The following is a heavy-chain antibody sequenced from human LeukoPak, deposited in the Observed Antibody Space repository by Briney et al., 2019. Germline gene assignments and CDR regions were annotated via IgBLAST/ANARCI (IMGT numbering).Heavy chain of an antibody. D-gene: IGHD3-10*01. V-gene: IGHV1-69*02. Sequence: SVKVSCKASGVTFSSYSISWVRQAPGQGLEWMGRIIPFLNISNYAQNFEDKVSINADRSTNTVYMKLTSLTFEDTAVYFCAADDYSAGSYFLYFFDYWGQGSLITVSS. J-gene: IGHJ4*02. CDR2: IIPFLNIS. CDR3: AADDYSAGSYFLYFFDY. CDR1: GVTFSSYS.